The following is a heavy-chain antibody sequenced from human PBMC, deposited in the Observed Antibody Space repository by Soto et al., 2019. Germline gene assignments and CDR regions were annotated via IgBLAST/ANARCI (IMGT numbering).Heavy chain of an antibody. V-gene: IGHV1-2*04. CDR2: INPNSGGT. CDR1: GYTFTGYY. D-gene: IGHD3-10*01. J-gene: IGHJ6*02. CDR3: ARQENYYGSGSYYKDYYGMDV. Sequence: ASVKVSCKASGYTFTGYYMHWVRQAPGQGLEWIGWINPNSGGTNYAQKFQGWVTMTRDTSISTAYMELSRLRSDDTAVYYCARQENYYGSGSYYKDYYGMDVWGQGTTVTVYS.